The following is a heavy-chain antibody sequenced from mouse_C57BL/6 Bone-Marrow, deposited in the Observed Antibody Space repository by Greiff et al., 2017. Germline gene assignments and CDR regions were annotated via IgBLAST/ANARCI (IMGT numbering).Heavy chain of an antibody. Sequence: QVQLQQSGAELAKPGASVKLSCKASGYTFTIYWMHWVKQRPGQGLEWIGYINPSSGYTKYNQKFKDKATLTADKSSSNAYMQLSSLTYEDSAVYYCVSVEGLGRDFDYWGQGTTLTVSS. V-gene: IGHV1-7*01. CDR3: VSVEGLGRDFDY. J-gene: IGHJ2*01. CDR1: GYTFTIYW. CDR2: INPSSGYT. D-gene: IGHD4-1*01.